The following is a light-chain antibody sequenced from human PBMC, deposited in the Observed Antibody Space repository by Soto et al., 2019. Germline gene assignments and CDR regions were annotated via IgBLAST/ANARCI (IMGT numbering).Light chain of an antibody. J-gene: IGLJ2*01. V-gene: IGLV1-51*01. CDR2: DNN. CDR3: GTWDSSLSGVV. CDR1: SSNIGNNY. Sequence: QSVLTQPPSVSAAPGQKVTISCSGSSSNIGNNYVSWYQQLPGTAPKLLIYDNNKRPSGIPDRFSGSKSGTSATLGITGLQTGDEADYYCGTWDSSLSGVVFXGGTKGTVL.